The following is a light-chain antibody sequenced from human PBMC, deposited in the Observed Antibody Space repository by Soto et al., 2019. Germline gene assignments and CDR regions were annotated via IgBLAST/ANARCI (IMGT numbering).Light chain of an antibody. V-gene: IGKV1-9*01. CDR3: QQATSFPRT. Sequence: IQLTQSPSSLSASVGDRVTITCRASQGISSYLAWYQQKPGKAPKLLIYAASTLQSGVPSRFSGSGSGTEFTLTISSLQPEDFATYYCQQATSFPRTFGQGTKVDIK. CDR1: QGISSY. J-gene: IGKJ1*01. CDR2: AAS.